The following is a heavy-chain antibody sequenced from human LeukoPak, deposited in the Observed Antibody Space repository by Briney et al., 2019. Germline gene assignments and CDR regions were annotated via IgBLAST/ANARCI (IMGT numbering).Heavy chain of an antibody. CDR1: GDSVSSNSAA. J-gene: IGHJ5*02. Sequence: SQTLSLTCAISGDSVSSNSAAWNWIRQSPSRGLEWLGRAYYRSKWYNDYAVSVKSRITINPDTSKNQFSLQLNSVTPEDTAVYYCAREIGSGWYRWFDPWGQGSLVTVSS. D-gene: IGHD6-19*01. CDR2: AYYRSKWYN. CDR3: AREIGSGWYRWFDP. V-gene: IGHV6-1*01.